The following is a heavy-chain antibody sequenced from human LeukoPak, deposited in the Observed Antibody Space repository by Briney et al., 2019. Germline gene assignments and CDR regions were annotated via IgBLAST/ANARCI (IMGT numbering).Heavy chain of an antibody. CDR1: GGSISSYY. V-gene: IGHV4-59*12. CDR3: ARDRPQGYCDSSGEGY. CDR2: IYYSGST. J-gene: IGHJ4*02. Sequence: SETLSLTCTVSGGSISSYYWSWIRQPPGKGLEWIGYIYYSGSTNYNPSLKSRATISVDTSKNQFSLKLSSVTAADTAVYYCARDRPQGYCDSSGEGYWGQGTLVTVSS. D-gene: IGHD3-22*01.